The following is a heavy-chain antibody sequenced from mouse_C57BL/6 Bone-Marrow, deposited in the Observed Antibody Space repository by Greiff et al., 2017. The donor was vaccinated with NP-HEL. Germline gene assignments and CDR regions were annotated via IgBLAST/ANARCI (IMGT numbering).Heavy chain of an antibody. D-gene: IGHD3-2*02. CDR1: GYTFTSYW. J-gene: IGHJ2*01. V-gene: IGHV1-53*01. CDR2: INPNNGGT. Sequence: QVQLQQPGTELVKPGASVKLSCKAYGYTFTSYWMHWLKQRPGQGLEWIGNINPNNGGTNDHEKFKNKATLTVDKSSSTAYMQLSSLTSEDSAVYYCASDAGYAFDYWGQGTALAVSS. CDR3: ASDAGYAFDY.